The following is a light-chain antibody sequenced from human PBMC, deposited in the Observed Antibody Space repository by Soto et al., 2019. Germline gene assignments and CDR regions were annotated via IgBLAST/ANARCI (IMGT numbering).Light chain of an antibody. J-gene: IGKJ1*01. Sequence: DIQLTQSPSTLSASVGDRVTITCRASQSITNWLAWYQQKPGKAPKVLIHMASSLKSGVPSRFSGSGSGTEFTLTISSLQPDDSATYYCQQYNSYRAFGQGTKVDIK. CDR2: MAS. CDR3: QQYNSYRA. CDR1: QSITNW. V-gene: IGKV1-5*03.